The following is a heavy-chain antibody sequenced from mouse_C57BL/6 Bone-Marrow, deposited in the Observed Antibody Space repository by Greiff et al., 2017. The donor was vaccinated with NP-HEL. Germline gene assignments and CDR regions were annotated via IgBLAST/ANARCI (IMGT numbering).Heavy chain of an antibody. CDR1: GYTFTSYG. D-gene: IGHD1-1*01. CDR3: ARRDYYGSSRY. Sequence: QVHVKQSGAELARPGASVKLSCKASGYTFTSYGISWVKQRTGQGLELIGEIYHRSGNTYYNEKFKGKATLTADKSSSTAYMELRSLTSEDSAVYFCARRDYYGSSRYWGQGTTLTVSS. J-gene: IGHJ2*01. CDR2: IYHRSGNT. V-gene: IGHV1-81*01.